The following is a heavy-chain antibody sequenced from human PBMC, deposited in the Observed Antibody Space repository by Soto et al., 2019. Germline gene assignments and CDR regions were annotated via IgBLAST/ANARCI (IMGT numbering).Heavy chain of an antibody. D-gene: IGHD3-22*01. J-gene: IGHJ4*02. V-gene: IGHV4-31*03. CDR3: ASLPRDYEGY. Sequence: SETLSLTCTVSGGSISSGGYYWSWIRQHPGKGLEWIGYIYYSGSTYYNPSLKGRVTISVDTSKNQFTLYLQMNNLRAEDTAVYFCASLPRDYEGYWGQGTLVTVSS. CDR2: IYYSGST. CDR1: GGSISSGGYY.